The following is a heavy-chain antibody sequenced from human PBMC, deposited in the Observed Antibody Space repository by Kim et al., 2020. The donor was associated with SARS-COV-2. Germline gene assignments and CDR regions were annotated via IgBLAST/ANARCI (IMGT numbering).Heavy chain of an antibody. Sequence: SVKVSCKASGGTFSSYAISWVRQAPGQGLEWMGRIIPILGIANYAQKFQGRVTITADKSTSTAYMELSSLRSEDTAVYYCARDRYSVRAYYGSGSDYWGQGTLVTVSS. CDR1: GGTFSSYA. CDR2: IIPILGIA. V-gene: IGHV1-69*04. D-gene: IGHD3-10*01. J-gene: IGHJ4*02. CDR3: ARDRYSVRAYYGSGSDY.